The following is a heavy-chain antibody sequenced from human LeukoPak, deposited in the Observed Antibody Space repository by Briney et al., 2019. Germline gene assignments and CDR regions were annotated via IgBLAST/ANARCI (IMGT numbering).Heavy chain of an antibody. CDR2: IYYSGGT. V-gene: IGHV4-59*01. D-gene: IGHD3-16*02. CDR1: GGSISSYY. Sequence: SETLSLTCTVSGGSISSYYWSWIRQPPGKGLEWIGCIYYSGGTHYNPSLKSRVTISVDTSKNQFSLKLSSVSAADTAVYYCARDFAPALGYDYVWGSYRQEGAFDIWGQGTMVTVSS. J-gene: IGHJ3*02. CDR3: ARDFAPALGYDYVWGSYRQEGAFDI.